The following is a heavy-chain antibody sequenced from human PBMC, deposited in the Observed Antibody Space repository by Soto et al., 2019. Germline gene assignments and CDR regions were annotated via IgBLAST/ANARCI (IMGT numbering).Heavy chain of an antibody. D-gene: IGHD2-15*01. CDR3: ARTGDGSGGTYYFDY. CDR2: ISSSSSYI. CDR1: GFTFSSYS. V-gene: IGHV3-21*01. Sequence: EVQLVESGGGLVKPGGSLRLSCAASGFTFSSYSMNWVRQAPGKGLEWVSSISSSSSYIYYADSVKGRFTISRDNAKNSLYLQMNGLRAEDTAVYYCARTGDGSGGTYYFDYWGQGTLDTVSS. J-gene: IGHJ4*02.